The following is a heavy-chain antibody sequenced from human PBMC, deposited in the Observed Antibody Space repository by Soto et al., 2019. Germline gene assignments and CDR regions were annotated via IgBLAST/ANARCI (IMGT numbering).Heavy chain of an antibody. CDR2: INPSGGST. Sequence: ASVKVSCKASGYTFTSYYMHWVRQAPGQGLEWMGIINPSGGSTSYAQKFQGRVTMTRDTSTSTVYMELSSLRSEDTAVYYCARDQSTFGGVTRPKYWGQGTLVTVSS. CDR1: GYTFTSYY. J-gene: IGHJ4*02. D-gene: IGHD3-16*01. CDR3: ARDQSTFGGVTRPKY. V-gene: IGHV1-46*01.